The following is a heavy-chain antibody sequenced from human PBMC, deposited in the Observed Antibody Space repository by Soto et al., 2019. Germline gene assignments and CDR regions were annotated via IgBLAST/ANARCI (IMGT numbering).Heavy chain of an antibody. V-gene: IGHV4-34*01. CDR3: ARGSKQLVRLGVYFQH. Sequence: QVQLQQWGAGLLEPSETLSLTCAVYGGSFSGYYWSWIRQPPGKGLEWIGEINHSGSTNYNPSLKSRVTISVDTSKNQFSLKLSSVTAADTAVYYCARGSKQLVRLGVYFQHWGQGTLVTVSS. CDR2: INHSGST. D-gene: IGHD6-13*01. CDR1: GGSFSGYY. J-gene: IGHJ1*01.